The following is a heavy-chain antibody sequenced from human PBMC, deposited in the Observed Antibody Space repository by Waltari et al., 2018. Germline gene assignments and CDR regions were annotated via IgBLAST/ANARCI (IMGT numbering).Heavy chain of an antibody. CDR1: GGSFSGYH. CDR2: INHSGST. CDR3: ARAYGDYMDWYFDL. J-gene: IGHJ2*01. V-gene: IGHV4-34*01. D-gene: IGHD4-17*01. Sequence: QVQLQQWGAGLLKPSETLSLTCAVYGGSFSGYHWSWIRQPPGKGLEWIGEINHSGSTNYNPSLKSLVTISVDTSKNQFSLKLSSVTAADTAVYYCARAYGDYMDWYFDLWGRGTLVTVSS.